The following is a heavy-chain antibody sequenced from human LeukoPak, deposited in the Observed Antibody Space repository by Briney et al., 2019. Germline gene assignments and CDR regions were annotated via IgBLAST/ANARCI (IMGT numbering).Heavy chain of an antibody. CDR2: ISPIGGST. CDR3: ARVLDYYDSSPLNY. V-gene: IGHV1-46*01. Sequence: ASVKVSCKASGYIFTSYYMHWVRQAPGQGREWMGIISPIGGSTSYAQKFQGRVTLTRDTSTSTVYMELSSLRSEDTAVYYCARVLDYYDSSPLNYWGQGTLVTVSS. D-gene: IGHD3-22*01. J-gene: IGHJ4*02. CDR1: GYIFTSYY.